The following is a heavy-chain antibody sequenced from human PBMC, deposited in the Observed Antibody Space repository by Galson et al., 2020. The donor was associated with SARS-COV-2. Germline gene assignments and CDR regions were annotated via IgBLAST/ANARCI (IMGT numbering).Heavy chain of an antibody. V-gene: IGHV4-30-2*01. CDR2: ISHSGGT. CDR1: GTSISGGSYS. J-gene: IGHJ3*02. D-gene: IGHD4-17*01. CDR3: ARLHYGEYAPEAFDI. Sequence: SETLSLTCAVSGTSISGGSYSWNWIRQPPGKGLEWIGYISHSGGTYYSPSLKSRVTISGDRSKNQFSLRLSSVTAADAAVYFCARLHYGEYAPEAFDIWGPGTRVTVAS.